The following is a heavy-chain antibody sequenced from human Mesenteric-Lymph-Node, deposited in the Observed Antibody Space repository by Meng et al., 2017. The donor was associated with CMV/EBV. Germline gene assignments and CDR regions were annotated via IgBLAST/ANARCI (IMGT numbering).Heavy chain of an antibody. CDR2: IKQDGSEK. V-gene: IGHV3-7*01. D-gene: IGHD2-2*01. Sequence: GESLKIHRAAPGFTFSSFWMSWVRQAPGKGLEWVANIKQDGSEKYYVDPVKGRFTISRDNSKNTLYLPRSSLRAEDTALYYCAKDRLSVVPAADYYYYGMDVWGQGTTVTVSS. CDR1: GFTFSSFW. J-gene: IGHJ6*02. CDR3: AKDRLSVVPAADYYYYGMDV.